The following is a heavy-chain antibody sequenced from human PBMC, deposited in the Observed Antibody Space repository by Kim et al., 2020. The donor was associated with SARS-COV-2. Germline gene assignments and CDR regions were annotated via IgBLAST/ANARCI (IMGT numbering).Heavy chain of an antibody. J-gene: IGHJ4*02. CDR2: IKTKAEVGTT. D-gene: IGHD3-16*01. CDR1: GLTFNNAW. CDR3: GVDKYLWADSQFND. V-gene: IGHV3-15*01. Sequence: GGSLRLSCIASGLTFNNAWMRWVRQAPGKGLEWVGRIKTKAEVGTTDYAAPVKGSFIVSRDDSKDIFDLQMSNLKTEDTALYYCGVDKYLWADSQFNDWGQGALVTVSS.